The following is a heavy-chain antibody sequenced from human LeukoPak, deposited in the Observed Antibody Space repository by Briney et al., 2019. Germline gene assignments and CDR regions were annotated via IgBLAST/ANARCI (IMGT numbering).Heavy chain of an antibody. D-gene: IGHD4-17*01. Sequence: GGSLRLSCAASGFTFSSYAMSWVRQAPGKGLEWVSAISGSGGSTCYADSVKGRFTISRDNSKNTLYLQMNSLRAEDTAVYYCAKDRDYGDYSGYWGQGTLVTVSS. CDR1: GFTFSSYA. CDR2: ISGSGGST. V-gene: IGHV3-23*01. CDR3: AKDRDYGDYSGY. J-gene: IGHJ4*02.